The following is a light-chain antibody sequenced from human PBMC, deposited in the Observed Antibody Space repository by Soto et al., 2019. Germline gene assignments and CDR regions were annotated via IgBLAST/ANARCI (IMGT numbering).Light chain of an antibody. J-gene: IGKJ2*01. V-gene: IGKV1-17*01. CDR3: LHHHTPPYT. Sequence: DIQMAQSPSSLSASVGDRVTITCRASHDIRNDLGGYQQKPGKDPERLIYSASNLQAGVPSRFSGSGSGTEFTLTVSSLEPEDFATYFCLHHHTPPYTLGHRTKLEI. CDR2: SAS. CDR1: HDIRND.